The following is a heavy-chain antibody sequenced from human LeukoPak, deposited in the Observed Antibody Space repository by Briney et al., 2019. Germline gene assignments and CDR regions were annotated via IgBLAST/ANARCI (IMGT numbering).Heavy chain of an antibody. CDR3: ARHYGANYLDY. Sequence: GESPKISCKGSGYSFTCFWIGWVRQMPGKGLEWMGIIYPGDSETRYSPSFQGQVTISADKSFSTAYLQWSSLKASDTAMYYCARHYGANYLDYWGQGSPVTVSS. CDR1: GYSFTCFW. J-gene: IGHJ4*02. CDR2: IYPGDSET. D-gene: IGHD3-10*01. V-gene: IGHV5-51*01.